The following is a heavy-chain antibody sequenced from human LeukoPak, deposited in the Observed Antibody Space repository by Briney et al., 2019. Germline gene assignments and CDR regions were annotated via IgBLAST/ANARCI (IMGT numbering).Heavy chain of an antibody. CDR1: GFTFSSYG. D-gene: IGHD6-19*01. V-gene: IGHV3-33*08. CDR3: ARYSSGFLDS. J-gene: IGHJ4*02. Sequence: GGSLRLSCAASGFTFSSYGMSWVRQAPVKGLEWVAVIWSDGSNKYYADSVKGRFTISRDNSKNTLYLQMNSLRAEDTAVYYCARYSSGFLDSWGQGTLVTVSS. CDR2: IWSDGSNK.